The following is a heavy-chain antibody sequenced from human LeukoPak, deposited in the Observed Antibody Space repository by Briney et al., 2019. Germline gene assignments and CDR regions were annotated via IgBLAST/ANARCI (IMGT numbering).Heavy chain of an antibody. Sequence: PGGSLRLSCAASGFIVSSNYMNWVRQAPGKGLEWVSVIYSGGDTNYADSVKGRFTISRDNSKSTLYLQMNTLRAEDTAVYYCARGNYYGSGSYSFDYWGQGTLVTVSS. CDR1: GFIVSSNY. V-gene: IGHV3-53*01. CDR2: IYSGGDT. CDR3: ARGNYYGSGSYSFDY. D-gene: IGHD3-10*01. J-gene: IGHJ4*02.